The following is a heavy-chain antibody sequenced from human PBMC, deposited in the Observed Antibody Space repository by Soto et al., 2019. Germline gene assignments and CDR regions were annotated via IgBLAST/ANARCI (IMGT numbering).Heavy chain of an antibody. CDR3: AHRLDTGICDTASCRGAFDV. CDR1: GFSLSTSGVG. J-gene: IGHJ3*01. Sequence: QITLKESGPTLVKPTQTLTLTCTFSGFSLSTSGVGVSWIRQPPGKALEWLALIYWDNDQRYSPSLRSRLTIPKGTAKYQVVDTMTNMDPVDTATYSCAHRLDTGICDTASCRGAFDVWGQGTIVTVSS. D-gene: IGHD2-2*01. CDR2: IYWDNDQ. V-gene: IGHV2-5*02.